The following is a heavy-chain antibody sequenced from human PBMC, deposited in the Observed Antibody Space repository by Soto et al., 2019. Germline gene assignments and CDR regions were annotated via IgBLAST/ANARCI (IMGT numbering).Heavy chain of an antibody. Sequence: GSLRLSCAASGFTFSSYAMHWVRQAPGKGLEWVAVISYDGSNKYYADSVKGRFTISRDNSKNTLYLQMNSLRAEDTAVYYCAREADYGGRQFDYWGQGTLVTVSS. CDR2: ISYDGSNK. V-gene: IGHV3-30-3*01. CDR3: AREADYGGRQFDY. D-gene: IGHD4-17*01. J-gene: IGHJ4*02. CDR1: GFTFSSYA.